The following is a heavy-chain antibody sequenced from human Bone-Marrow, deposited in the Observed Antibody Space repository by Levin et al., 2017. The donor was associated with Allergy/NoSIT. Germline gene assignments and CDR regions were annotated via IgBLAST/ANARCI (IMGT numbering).Heavy chain of an antibody. J-gene: IGHJ4*02. Sequence: SETLSLTCAVSGGSLTNGDYYWSWIRQSPGKGLEWIGYIYYSGSTYYNPSLKSRVLISIDTSENQFSLKLKSVTAADTAVYFCARAAYYEFVWGSFRFFDHWGQGSLDTVSS. CDR1: GGSLTNGDYY. D-gene: IGHD3-16*02. CDR2: IYYSGST. CDR3: ARAAYYEFVWGSFRFFDH. V-gene: IGHV4-30-4*01.